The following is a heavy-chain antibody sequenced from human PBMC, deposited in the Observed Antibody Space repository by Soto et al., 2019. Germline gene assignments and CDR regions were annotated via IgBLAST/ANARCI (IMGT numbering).Heavy chain of an antibody. CDR2: IYYSGST. V-gene: IGHV4-59*01. D-gene: IGHD3-10*01. CDR3: AREGFTYYYGSGSSH. CDR1: GGSISSYY. Sequence: PSETLSLTCTVSGGSISSYYWSWIRQPPGKGLEWIGYIYYSGSTNYNPSLKSRVTISVDTSKNQFSLKLSSVTAADTAVYYCAREGFTYYYGSGSSHWGQGPLVTVSS. J-gene: IGHJ4*02.